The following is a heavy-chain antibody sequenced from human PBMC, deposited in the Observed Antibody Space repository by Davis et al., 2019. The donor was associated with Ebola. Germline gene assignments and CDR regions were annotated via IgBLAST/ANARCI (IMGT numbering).Heavy chain of an antibody. CDR2: INGSGGST. D-gene: IGHD5-12*01. CDR1: GFTFSSYA. Sequence: PGGSLTLSCAASGFTFSSYAMSWVRQAPGKGLEWVSAINGSGGSTYYADSVKGRFTISRDNSKNTLYLQMNSLRAEDTAVYYCAKALKAATKGVATIFAFDIWGQGTMVTVSS. J-gene: IGHJ3*02. V-gene: IGHV3-23*01. CDR3: AKALKAATKGVATIFAFDI.